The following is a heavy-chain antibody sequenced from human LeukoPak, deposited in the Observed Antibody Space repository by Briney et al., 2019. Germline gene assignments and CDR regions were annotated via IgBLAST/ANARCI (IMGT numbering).Heavy chain of an antibody. CDR1: GGSISSGGYY. CDR2: IYYSGST. J-gene: IGHJ4*02. Sequence: SETLSLTSTVSGGSISSGGYYWSWIRQHPGKGLEWIGYIYYSGSTYYNPSLKSRVTISVDTSKTQFSLKLSAVTGADTAVYYCARAHTYMITEVSYYFDYWGQGTLVTVSS. CDR3: ARAHTYMITEVSYYFDY. V-gene: IGHV4-31*03. D-gene: IGHD3-16*01.